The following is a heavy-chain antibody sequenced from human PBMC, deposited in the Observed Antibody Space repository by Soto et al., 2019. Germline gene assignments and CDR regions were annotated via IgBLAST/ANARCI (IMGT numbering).Heavy chain of an antibody. J-gene: IGHJ3*02. CDR3: ARGTYDFWSGYYRDAFDI. CDR1: GFTFSSYE. V-gene: IGHV3-48*03. CDR2: ISSSGSTI. Sequence: LRLSCAASGFTFSSYEMNWVRQAPGKGLEWVSYISSSGSTIYYADSVKGRFTISRDNAKNSLYLQMNSLRAEDTAVYYCARGTYDFWSGYYRDAFDIWGQGTMVTVSS. D-gene: IGHD3-3*01.